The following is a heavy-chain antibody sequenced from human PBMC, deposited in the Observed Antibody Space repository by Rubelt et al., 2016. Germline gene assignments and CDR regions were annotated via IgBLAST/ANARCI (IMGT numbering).Heavy chain of an antibody. Sequence: EVQLLESGGGLVQPGGSLRISCAASGFTFSSYWMSWVRQAPGKGLEWVANVKQDGSEDYYVASVTGRFTISIDNAKNSLYLQMNSLRAKDTAVYYCARDLGSDSSSFGAFGIWGQGTMVTVSS. CDR1: GFTFSSYW. D-gene: IGHD6-13*01. V-gene: IGHV3-7*03. J-gene: IGHJ3*02. CDR2: VKQDGSED. CDR3: ARDLGSDSSSFGAFGI.